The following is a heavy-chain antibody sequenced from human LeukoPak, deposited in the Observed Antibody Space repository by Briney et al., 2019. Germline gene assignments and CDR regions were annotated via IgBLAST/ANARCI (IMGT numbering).Heavy chain of an antibody. D-gene: IGHD6-13*01. CDR2: ITGSGGST. V-gene: IGHV3-23*01. CDR3: VKDQVGGSRWYYFDY. CDR1: GFTFTSYA. Sequence: PGGSLRLSCAASGFTFTSYAMSWVRQAPGKGLEWVSTITGSGGSTYSADSVKGRFTISRDNSKNTLYLQMNSLRAEDTAVYYCVKDQVGGSRWYYFDYWGQGALVTVSS. J-gene: IGHJ4*02.